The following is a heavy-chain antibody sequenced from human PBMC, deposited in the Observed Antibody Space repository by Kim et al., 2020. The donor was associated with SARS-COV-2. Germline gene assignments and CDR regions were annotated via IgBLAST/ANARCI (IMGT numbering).Heavy chain of an antibody. Sequence: YYNPTLKRRVRISGDTSENQFSLKRSSVTAADTAVYFCARDAGVRGAIDYWGQGTLVTVSS. D-gene: IGHD3-10*02. J-gene: IGHJ4*02. V-gene: IGHV4-30-2*04. CDR3: ARDAGVRGAIDY.